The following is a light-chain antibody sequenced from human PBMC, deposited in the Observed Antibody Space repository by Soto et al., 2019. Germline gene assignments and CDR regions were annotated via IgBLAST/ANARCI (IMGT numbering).Light chain of an antibody. V-gene: IGLV1-40*01. CDR1: SSNIGAGYD. Sequence: QSVLTQPPSVSGAPGPRVTISCTGRSSNIGAGYDVHWYQQLPGTAPKLLIYGNTNRPSGVPDRFSGSKSGTSASLAITGLQAEDEADYYCQSHDTSLSGYVFGTGTKLTVL. CDR3: QSHDTSLSGYV. J-gene: IGLJ1*01. CDR2: GNT.